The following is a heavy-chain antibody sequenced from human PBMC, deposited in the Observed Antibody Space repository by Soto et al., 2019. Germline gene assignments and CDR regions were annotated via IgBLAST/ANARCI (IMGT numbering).Heavy chain of an antibody. CDR2: VSAYNGKT. Sequence: QVQRVQSGAEVMKPGASVKVSCKASGYTFTSYGISWVRQARGQGLEWMGWVSAYNGKTDYAQELQGRVTMNTDTSTSTAYLELRSLRSDDTAVYYCASRQPYNSAYYIDYWGQGTLVTVSS. D-gene: IGHD3-22*01. V-gene: IGHV1-18*01. CDR3: ASRQPYNSAYYIDY. CDR1: GYTFTSYG. J-gene: IGHJ4*02.